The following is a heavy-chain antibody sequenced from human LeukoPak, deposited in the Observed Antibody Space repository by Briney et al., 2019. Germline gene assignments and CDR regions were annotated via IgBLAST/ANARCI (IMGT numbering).Heavy chain of an antibody. J-gene: IGHJ4*02. CDR1: GFTFSIYG. Sequence: GGSLRLSCSASGFTFSIYGMSWVRQAPGKGLEWVSGISGSGDTTYYADSVKGRFTISRDNSKNTLYLQMNSLTVEDTAVYYCAKIRAARPGYWGQGTLVTVSS. CDR2: ISGSGDTT. CDR3: AKIRAARPGY. D-gene: IGHD6-6*01. V-gene: IGHV3-23*01.